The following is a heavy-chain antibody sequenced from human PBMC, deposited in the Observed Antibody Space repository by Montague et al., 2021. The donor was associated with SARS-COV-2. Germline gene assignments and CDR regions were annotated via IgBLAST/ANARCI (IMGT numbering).Heavy chain of an antibody. CDR3: AREGRHNCFDS. J-gene: IGHJ5*01. CDR1: NGSINSYY. Sequence: SETLSLTCTVSNGSINSYYWSWVRQPPGKRLEWIGYIYYRGSTNYNPSLESRVTMSIDTSKNQFSLKLRSVTAADTAVYFCAREGRHNCFDSWGQGTLVIVSS. V-gene: IGHV4-59*01. CDR2: IYYRGST.